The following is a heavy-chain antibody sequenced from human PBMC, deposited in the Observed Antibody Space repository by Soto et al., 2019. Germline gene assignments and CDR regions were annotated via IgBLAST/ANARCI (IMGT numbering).Heavy chain of an antibody. CDR2: INHSGST. V-gene: IGHV4-34*01. CDR1: GGSFSGYY. D-gene: IGHD1-26*01. Sequence: SETLSLTCAVYGGSFSGYYWSWIRQPPGKGLEWIGEINHSGSTNYNPSLKSRVTISVDTSKNQFSLKLSSVTAADTAVYYCARGTLGSYFDYWGQGTLVTISS. CDR3: ARGTLGSYFDY. J-gene: IGHJ4*02.